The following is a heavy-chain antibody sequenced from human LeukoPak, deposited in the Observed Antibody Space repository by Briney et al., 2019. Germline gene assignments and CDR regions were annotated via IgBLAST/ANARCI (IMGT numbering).Heavy chain of an antibody. V-gene: IGHV1-69*13. D-gene: IGHD5-18*01. J-gene: IGHJ4*02. CDR3: ARGALQLWSRWGFDY. Sequence: ASVKVSCKASGGTFSSYAISWVRQAPGQGLEWMGGIIPIFGTANYAQKFQGRVTITADESTSPAYMELSSLRSEDTAVYYCARGALQLWSRWGFDYWGQGTLVTVSS. CDR2: IIPIFGTA. CDR1: GGTFSSYA.